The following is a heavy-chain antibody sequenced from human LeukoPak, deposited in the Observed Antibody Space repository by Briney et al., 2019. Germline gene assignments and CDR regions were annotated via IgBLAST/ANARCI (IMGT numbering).Heavy chain of an antibody. Sequence: GESLKISCKGSGYSFTSHWIGWVRQLPGKGLEWMGIIYPGDSDTKYSPSFQGQVTISADKSISTAYLQWSSLKPSDNAMYYCARLGGSVLTEFITTPGAPFDYWGQRTLVTVSS. V-gene: IGHV5-51*01. CDR1: GYSFTSHW. D-gene: IGHD1/OR15-1a*01. CDR2: IYPGDSDT. CDR3: ARLGGSVLTEFITTPGAPFDY. J-gene: IGHJ4*02.